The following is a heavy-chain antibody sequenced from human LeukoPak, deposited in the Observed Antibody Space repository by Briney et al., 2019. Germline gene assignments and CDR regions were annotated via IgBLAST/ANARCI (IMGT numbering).Heavy chain of an antibody. V-gene: IGHV4-59*08. CDR1: GGCISGHH. CDR2: FYDSGDF. J-gene: IGHJ3*02. CDR3: ARLLRPGGRKGDAFDI. Sequence: PSETLSLTCAVSGGCISGHHWTWIRQPPGTGLEWIGDFYDSGDFNYNPSLKSRVTIWMDMSNNQFSLTMSSVTAADTAMYYCARLLRPGGRKGDAFDIWGQGTLVTVSS. D-gene: IGHD1-26*01.